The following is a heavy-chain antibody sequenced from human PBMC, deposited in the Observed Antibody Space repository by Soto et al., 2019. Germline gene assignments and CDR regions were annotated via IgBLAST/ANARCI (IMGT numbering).Heavy chain of an antibody. J-gene: IGHJ4*02. CDR1: GGPFSSYA. D-gene: IGHD1-26*01. V-gene: IGHV1-69*06. Sequence: SVKVYFKASGGPFSSYAISLVRQAPGQGLEWMGGIIPIFGTANYAQKFQGRVTITADKSTSTAYMELSSLRSEDTALYYCARGLWEQPFDYWGQGTLVTVSS. CDR3: ARGLWEQPFDY. CDR2: IIPIFGTA.